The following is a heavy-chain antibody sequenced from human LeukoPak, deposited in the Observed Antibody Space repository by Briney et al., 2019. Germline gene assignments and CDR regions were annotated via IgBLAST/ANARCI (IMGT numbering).Heavy chain of an antibody. D-gene: IGHD1/OR15-1a*01. CDR1: GFTFSSYA. Sequence: GRSLRLSCAASGFTFSSYAMHWVRQAPGKGLEWVAVISYDGSNKYYADSVKGRFTISRDNSKNTLYLQMNSLRAEDTAVYYCAAGTAEHFDYWGQGTLVTVSS. CDR3: AAGTAEHFDY. V-gene: IGHV3-30*04. CDR2: ISYDGSNK. J-gene: IGHJ4*02.